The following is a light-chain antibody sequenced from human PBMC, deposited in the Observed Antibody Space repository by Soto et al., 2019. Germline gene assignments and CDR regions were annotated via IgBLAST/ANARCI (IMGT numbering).Light chain of an antibody. J-gene: IGKJ1*01. V-gene: IGKV3-20*01. Sequence: EVVLTQSPGTLSLSPGERATLSCRTSHTVSGNYLAWYQQKLGQAPMLLIYGASSRATGIPDRFSGSGSGTDFTLTISRLEPEDFAVYYCQQYDNSRWTFGQGTKVEIK. CDR1: HTVSGNY. CDR2: GAS. CDR3: QQYDNSRWT.